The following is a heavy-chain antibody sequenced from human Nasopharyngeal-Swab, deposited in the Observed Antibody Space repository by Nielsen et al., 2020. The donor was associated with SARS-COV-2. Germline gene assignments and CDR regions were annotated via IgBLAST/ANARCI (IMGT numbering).Heavy chain of an antibody. CDR3: AKTLLPTVTTWSFDY. V-gene: IGHV3-23*01. CDR2: ISGSGGST. Sequence: GGSLRLSCAASGFTFSDSAIHWVRQAPGKGLEWVSAISGSGGSTYYADSVKGRFTISRDNSKNTLYLQMNSLRAEDTAVYYCAKTLLPTVTTWSFDYWGQGTLVTVSS. CDR1: GFTFSDSA. J-gene: IGHJ4*02. D-gene: IGHD4-17*01.